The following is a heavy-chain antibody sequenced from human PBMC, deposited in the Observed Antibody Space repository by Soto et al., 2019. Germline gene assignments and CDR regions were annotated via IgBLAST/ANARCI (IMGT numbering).Heavy chain of an antibody. J-gene: IGHJ4*02. CDR3: ARVPVISTMVRGVHVVLDY. CDR1: GFTFSSYA. Sequence: GGSLRLSCAASGFTFSSYAMSWVRQAPGKGLEWVSAISGSGGSTYYADSVKGRFTISRDNSKNTLYLQMNSLRAEDTAVYYCARVPVISTMVRGVHVVLDYWGQGTLVTVSS. V-gene: IGHV3-23*01. D-gene: IGHD3-10*01. CDR2: ISGSGGST.